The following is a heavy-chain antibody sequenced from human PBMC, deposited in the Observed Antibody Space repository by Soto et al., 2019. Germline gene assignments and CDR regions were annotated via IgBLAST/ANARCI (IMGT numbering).Heavy chain of an antibody. CDR2: IYYSGST. CDR3: ASRNGVYRGLIDY. V-gene: IGHV4-31*03. CDR1: GGSISSDGYY. D-gene: IGHD2-8*01. J-gene: IGHJ4*02. Sequence: QVQLQESGPGLVKPSQTLSLTCTVSGGSISSDGYYWSWIRQHPGKGLEWIGYIYYSGSTYYNPSLKSRVTISVDTSKNQFSLKLSSVTAADTAVYYCASRNGVYRGLIDYWGQGTLVTVSS.